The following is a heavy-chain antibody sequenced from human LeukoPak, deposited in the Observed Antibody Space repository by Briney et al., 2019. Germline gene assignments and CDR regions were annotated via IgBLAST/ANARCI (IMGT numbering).Heavy chain of an antibody. Sequence: GASVKVSFKASGYTFTVYYMHWVRQAPGQGLEWMGWINPNSGGTNYAQKFQGRVTITRDTSISTAYMELSRLRSDDTAVYYCARVLVYETAAKLNWFDHWGQGTLVTVSS. CDR2: INPNSGGT. V-gene: IGHV1-2*02. J-gene: IGHJ5*02. CDR3: ARVLVYETAAKLNWFDH. CDR1: GYTFTVYY. D-gene: IGHD5/OR15-5a*01.